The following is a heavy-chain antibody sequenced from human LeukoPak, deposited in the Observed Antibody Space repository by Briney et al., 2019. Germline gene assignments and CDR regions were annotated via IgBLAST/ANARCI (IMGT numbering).Heavy chain of an antibody. CDR3: TSPNYDILTGYYMHDY. CDR2: IRSKANSYAT. Sequence: QPGGSLRLSCAASGFTFSGSAMHWVRQASGKGLEWVGRIRSKANSYATAYAASVKGRFTISRDDSKNTAYLQMNSLKTEDTAVYYCTSPNYDILTGYYMHDYWGQGTLVTVSS. J-gene: IGHJ4*02. V-gene: IGHV3-73*01. CDR1: GFTFSGSA. D-gene: IGHD3-9*01.